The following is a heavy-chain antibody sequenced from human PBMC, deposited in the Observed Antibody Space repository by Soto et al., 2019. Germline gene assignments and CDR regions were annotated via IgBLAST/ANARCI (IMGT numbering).Heavy chain of an antibody. CDR1: GFTFSSYA. Sequence: GGSLRLSCAASGFTFSSYAMSWARQAPGKGLEWVSAISGSGGSTYYADSVKGRFTISRDNSKNTLYLQMNSLRAEDTAVYYCATSTSFWSGYYTDYYYYGMDVWGQGTTVTVSS. CDR3: ATSTSFWSGYYTDYYYYGMDV. J-gene: IGHJ6*02. V-gene: IGHV3-23*01. CDR2: ISGSGGST. D-gene: IGHD3-3*01.